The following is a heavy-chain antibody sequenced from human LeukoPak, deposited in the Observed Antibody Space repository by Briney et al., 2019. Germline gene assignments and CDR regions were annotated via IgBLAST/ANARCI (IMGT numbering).Heavy chain of an antibody. D-gene: IGHD1-1*01. CDR3: ARADVGTNFNFDY. V-gene: IGHV4-39*07. Sequence: SETLSLTCTVSGGSIISNSYYWGWIRQPPGKGLEWIGIMYYSGRTYYNPSLRSRVTISVDTSKNQFSLNLSSVTAADTAVYYCARADVGTNFNFDYWGQGTLVTVSS. CDR1: GGSIISNSYY. J-gene: IGHJ4*02. CDR2: MYYSGRT.